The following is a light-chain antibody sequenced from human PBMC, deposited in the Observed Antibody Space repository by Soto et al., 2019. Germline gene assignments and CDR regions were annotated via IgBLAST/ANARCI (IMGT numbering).Light chain of an antibody. V-gene: IGLV6-57*03. CDR1: SGSIASNY. J-gene: IGLJ2*01. CDR3: QSYDSSKGV. CDR2: EDN. Sequence: NFMLTQPHSASESPGQTATISCTRSSGSIASNYVQWYQQRPGSAPTTVIYEDNQRPSGVPDRFSGSIDSSSNSASLTSSGLKTEDEADYCCQSYDSSKGVFGGGTKLTVL.